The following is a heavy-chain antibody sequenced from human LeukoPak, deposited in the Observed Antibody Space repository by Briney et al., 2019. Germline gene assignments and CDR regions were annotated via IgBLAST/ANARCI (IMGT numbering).Heavy chain of an antibody. CDR2: ISAYNGDT. Sequence: EASVKVSCKASGNTFTSYGINWVRQAPGQGLEWMGWISAYNGDTHYAQKFKGRVTMTTDTPTSTAYMELWSLRSDDTAVYYCARSNYEFWSGYTNRFDPWGQGTLVTVSS. CDR3: ARSNYEFWSGYTNRFDP. CDR1: GNTFTSYG. D-gene: IGHD3-3*01. J-gene: IGHJ5*02. V-gene: IGHV1-18*01.